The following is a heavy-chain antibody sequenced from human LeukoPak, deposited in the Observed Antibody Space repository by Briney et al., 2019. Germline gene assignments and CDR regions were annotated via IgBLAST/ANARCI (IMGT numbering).Heavy chain of an antibody. J-gene: IGHJ4*02. D-gene: IGHD4-17*01. V-gene: IGHV1-2*02. CDR1: GYTFTDYY. CDR2: LNPNSGGT. CDR3: AVTFTVTTDFDY. Sequence: ASVKVSCKAPGYTFTDYYMHWVRQAPGQGLEWMGWLNPNSGGTNYVQKFQGRVTMTRDTSISTAYMELSRLTSDDTAVYYCAVTFTVTTDFDYWGQGTLVTVSS.